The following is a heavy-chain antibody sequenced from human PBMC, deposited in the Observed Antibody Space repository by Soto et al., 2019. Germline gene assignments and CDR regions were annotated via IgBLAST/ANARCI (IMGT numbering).Heavy chain of an antibody. Sequence: GGSLRLSCAASGFTFSGYGMHWVRQAPGKGLEWVAVIWYDGSNKYYADSVKGRFTISRDNSKNTLYLQMNSLRAEDTAVYYCARHSSINYYDSSGYYGSFDYWGQGTLVTVSS. J-gene: IGHJ4*02. CDR1: GFTFSGYG. CDR2: IWYDGSNK. CDR3: ARHSSINYYDSSGYYGSFDY. V-gene: IGHV3-33*01. D-gene: IGHD3-22*01.